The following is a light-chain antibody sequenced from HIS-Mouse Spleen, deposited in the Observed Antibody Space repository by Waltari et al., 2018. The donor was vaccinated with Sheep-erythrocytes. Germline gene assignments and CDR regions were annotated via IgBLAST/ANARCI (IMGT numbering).Light chain of an antibody. CDR3: QQSYSTPQFT. J-gene: IGKJ3*01. V-gene: IGKV1D-8*02. CDR1: HGISSY. CDR2: AAS. Sequence: AIWMTQSPSLLSASTGDRGTISCRMSHGISSYLAWYQQNPGKAPELLIYAASTLQSGVPSRFSGSGSGTDFTLTISSLQPEDFATYYCQQSYSTPQFTFGPGTKVDIK.